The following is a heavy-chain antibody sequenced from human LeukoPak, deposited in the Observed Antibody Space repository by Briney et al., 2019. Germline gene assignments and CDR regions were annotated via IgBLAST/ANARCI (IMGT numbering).Heavy chain of an antibody. CDR3: ARDDMGSSGWYGVYYGMDV. Sequence: GGSLRLSCSASGFTFSSYSMNWVRQAPGKGLEWVSSISSSSSYIYYADSVKGGFTISRDNAKNSPYLQMNSLRAEDTAVYYCARDDMGSSGWYGVYYGMDVWGQGTTVTVSS. J-gene: IGHJ6*02. D-gene: IGHD6-19*01. CDR1: GFTFSSYS. CDR2: ISSSSSYI. V-gene: IGHV3-21*01.